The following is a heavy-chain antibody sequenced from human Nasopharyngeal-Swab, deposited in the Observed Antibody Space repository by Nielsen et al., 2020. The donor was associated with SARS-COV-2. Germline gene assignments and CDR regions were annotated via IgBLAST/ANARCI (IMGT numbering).Heavy chain of an antibody. CDR3: ARTGGLAAAGLDY. D-gene: IGHD6-13*01. CDR1: GFTFSSYG. Sequence: GGSLRLSCAASGFTFSSYGMHWVRQAPGKGLEWVAVIWYDGSNKYYADSVKGRFTISRDNSKNTLYLQMNSLRAEDTAVYYCARTGGLAAAGLDYWGQGTLVTVSS. V-gene: IGHV3-30*19. CDR2: IWYDGSNK. J-gene: IGHJ4*02.